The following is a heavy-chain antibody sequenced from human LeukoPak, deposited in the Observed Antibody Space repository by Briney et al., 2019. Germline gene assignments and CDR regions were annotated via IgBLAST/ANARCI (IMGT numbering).Heavy chain of an antibody. CDR1: GFTFSSYG. J-gene: IGHJ4*02. D-gene: IGHD1-26*01. Sequence: GGSLRLSCAASGFTFSSYGMHWVRQAPGKGLEWVAVIWYDGSNKYYADSVKGRFTISGDNSKNTLYLQVNSLRAEDTAVYYCAKGGKWDVTPFDYWGQGTLVTVSS. CDR2: IWYDGSNK. V-gene: IGHV3-33*06. CDR3: AKGGKWDVTPFDY.